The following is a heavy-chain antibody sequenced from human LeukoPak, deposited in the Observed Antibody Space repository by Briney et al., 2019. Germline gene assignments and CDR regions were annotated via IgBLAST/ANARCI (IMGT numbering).Heavy chain of an antibody. CDR2: IYTSGST. CDR1: GGSISSGSYY. J-gene: IGHJ6*03. V-gene: IGHV4-61*02. CDR3: ARDSYDFWSGYYYYYYYMDV. D-gene: IGHD3-3*01. Sequence: SETLSLTCTVSGGSISSGSYYWSWIRQPAGKGLEWIGRIYTSGSTNYNPSLKSRVTISVDTSKNQFSLKLSSVTAADTAVYYCARDSYDFWSGYYYYYYYMDVWGKGTTVTVSS.